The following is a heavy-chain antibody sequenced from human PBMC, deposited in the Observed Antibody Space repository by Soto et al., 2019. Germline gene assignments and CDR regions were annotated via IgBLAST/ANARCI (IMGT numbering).Heavy chain of an antibody. J-gene: IGHJ6*02. CDR1: GFTFSSYS. Sequence: EVQLVESGGGLVKPGGSLRLSCAASGFTFSSYSMNWVRQAPGKGLEWVSSISSSSSYIYYADSVKGRFTISRDNAKNSLYLQMNSLRAEDTAVYYCARVRSYCISTSFPRGYYYGMDGWGQGTTVTVSS. V-gene: IGHV3-21*01. D-gene: IGHD2-2*01. CDR2: ISSSSSYI. CDR3: ARVRSYCISTSFPRGYYYGMDG.